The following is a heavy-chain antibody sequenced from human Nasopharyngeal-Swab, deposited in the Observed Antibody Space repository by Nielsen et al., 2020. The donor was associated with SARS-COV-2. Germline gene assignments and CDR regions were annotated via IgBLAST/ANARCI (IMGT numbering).Heavy chain of an antibody. CDR1: GFTFSNAW. Sequence: GESLKISCAASGFTFSNAWMSWVRQAPGKGLGWVGRIKSKTDGGTTDYAAPVKGRFTISRDDSKNTLYLQMNRLKTEDTAVYYCTTVLRFLEWLYYFDYWGQGTLVTVSS. CDR3: TTVLRFLEWLYYFDY. D-gene: IGHD3-3*01. J-gene: IGHJ4*02. CDR2: IKSKTDGGTT. V-gene: IGHV3-15*01.